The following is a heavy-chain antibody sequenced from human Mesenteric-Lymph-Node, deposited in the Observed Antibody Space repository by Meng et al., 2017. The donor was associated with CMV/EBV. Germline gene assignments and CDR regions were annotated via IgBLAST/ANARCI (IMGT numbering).Heavy chain of an antibody. Sequence: GESLKISCAASGFSFSSHAMNWVRQAPGKGLEWVAIVSATGGATYYADSVKGRFTVSRDNSKTTLFLQLNSLEAHDTAIYYCAKPKEYTSSSGLDVWGQGTTVTVSS. CDR1: GFSFSSHA. CDR3: AKPKEYTSSSGLDV. CDR2: VSATGGAT. V-gene: IGHV3-23*01. D-gene: IGHD2-15*01. J-gene: IGHJ6*02.